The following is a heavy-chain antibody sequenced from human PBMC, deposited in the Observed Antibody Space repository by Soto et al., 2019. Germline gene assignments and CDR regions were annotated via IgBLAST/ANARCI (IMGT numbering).Heavy chain of an antibody. CDR2: IYYSGST. V-gene: IGHV4-31*03. CDR1: GGSISSGGYY. D-gene: IGHD2-15*01. Sequence: SETLSLTCTVSGGSISSGGYYWSWIRQHPGKGLERIGYIYYSGSTYYNPSLKSRVTISVDTSKNQFSLKLSSVTAADTAVYYCARDSRVVVAAYSLLGMDVWGQGTTVTVSS. J-gene: IGHJ6*02. CDR3: ARDSRVVVAAYSLLGMDV.